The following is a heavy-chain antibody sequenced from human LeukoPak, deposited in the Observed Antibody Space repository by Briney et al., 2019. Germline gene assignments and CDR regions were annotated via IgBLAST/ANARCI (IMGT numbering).Heavy chain of an antibody. CDR1: GGSFSGYY. V-gene: IGHV4-34*01. J-gene: IGHJ4*02. Sequence: SSETLSLTCAVYGGSFSGYYWSWIRQPPGKGLEWIGEIYHSGSTNYNPSLKSRVTISVDKSKNQFSLKLSSVTAADTAVYHCARGVPVAGLDFWGQGTLVTVSS. CDR3: ARGVPVAGLDF. D-gene: IGHD6-19*01. CDR2: IYHSGST.